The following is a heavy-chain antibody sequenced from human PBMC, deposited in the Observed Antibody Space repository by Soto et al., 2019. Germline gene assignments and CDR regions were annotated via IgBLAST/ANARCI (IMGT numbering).Heavy chain of an antibody. D-gene: IGHD4-17*01. V-gene: IGHV3-21*01. CDR1: VVYWNNYW. Sequence: GGSXRLSCSVSVVYWNNYWINVFRQPPGKGLEWVSSVSKSGYTYYSASVKGRFTTSRDNAKNSVSLQMNSLRAEDTDVSYCEREDSIILPHVSELRGQRPLVNLYYG. CDR3: EREDSIILPHVSELRGQRPLVNLYYG. J-gene: IGHJ6*01. CDR2: VSKSGYT.